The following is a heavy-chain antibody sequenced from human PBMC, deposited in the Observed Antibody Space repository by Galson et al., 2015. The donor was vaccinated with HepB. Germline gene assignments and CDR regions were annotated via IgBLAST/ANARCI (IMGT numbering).Heavy chain of an antibody. CDR3: ARDRSHSLDF. Sequence: SVKVSYKASGYKFTDNGISWVRQAPGQGLEWLGWISANSGNTNFAQRLQGRVTMTRDTSTSTAYMELRRLRSDDTAVYYCARDRSHSLDFWGQGTLVTVSS. CDR2: ISANSGNT. D-gene: IGHD6-6*01. V-gene: IGHV1-18*04. J-gene: IGHJ4*02. CDR1: GYKFTDNG.